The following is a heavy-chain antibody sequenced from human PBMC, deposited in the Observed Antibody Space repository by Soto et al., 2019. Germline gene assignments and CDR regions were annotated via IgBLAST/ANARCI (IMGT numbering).Heavy chain of an antibody. J-gene: IGHJ5*01. CDR1: GGSISSGGYY. CDR2: IYYSGST. V-gene: IGHV4-31*03. Sequence: SETLSLTCTVSGGSISSGGYYWSWIRQHPGKGLEWIGYIYYSGSTYYNPSLKSRVTISVDTSKNQFSLKLSSVTAADTAVYYCERSITVTPADSRRHATLITVPQ. D-gene: IGHD3-10*01. CDR3: ERSITVTPADS.